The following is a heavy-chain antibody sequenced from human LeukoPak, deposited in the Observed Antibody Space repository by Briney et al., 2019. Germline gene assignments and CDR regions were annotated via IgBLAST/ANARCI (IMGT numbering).Heavy chain of an antibody. D-gene: IGHD6-13*01. CDR3: TTGVAAAATDY. Sequence: PGGSLRLSCAASGFTFSNAWMSWVRQAPGKGLEWIGRIKSKTDGGTTDYAAPVKGRFTISRDDSKNTLYLQMNSLKTEDTAVYYCTTGVAAAATDYWGQGTLVTVSS. CDR2: IKSKTDGGTT. CDR1: GFTFSNAW. V-gene: IGHV3-15*01. J-gene: IGHJ4*02.